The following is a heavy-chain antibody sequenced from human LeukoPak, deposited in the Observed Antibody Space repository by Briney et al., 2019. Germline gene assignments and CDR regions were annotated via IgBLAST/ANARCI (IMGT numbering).Heavy chain of an antibody. CDR1: GFTVNSNC. D-gene: IGHD2-2*01. J-gene: IGHJ5*02. V-gene: IGHV3-66*01. Sequence: GGSLRLSCAASGFTVNSNCMTWVRQAPGKGLEWVSSIWSGGTTYYADSVKGRFSVSRDNSKNTLFLQMNSLRVEDTALYYCARDCSSSTCQDLWGQGTLVTVSS. CDR3: ARDCSSSTCQDL. CDR2: IWSGGTT.